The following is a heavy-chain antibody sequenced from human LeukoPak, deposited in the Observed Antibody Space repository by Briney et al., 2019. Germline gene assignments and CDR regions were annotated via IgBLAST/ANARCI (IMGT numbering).Heavy chain of an antibody. J-gene: IGHJ6*03. V-gene: IGHV3-20*04. Sequence: VGSLRLSCAASGFTFDDYGMSWVRQAPGKGLEWVSGINWNGGSTTYADSVKGRFTISRDNGKNSLYLQMNSLRAEDTAVYYCARDRGYSSGWPYYYYYYYMDVWGKGTTVTVSS. CDR3: ARDRGYSSGWPYYYYYYYMDV. CDR2: INWNGGST. CDR1: GFTFDDYG. D-gene: IGHD6-19*01.